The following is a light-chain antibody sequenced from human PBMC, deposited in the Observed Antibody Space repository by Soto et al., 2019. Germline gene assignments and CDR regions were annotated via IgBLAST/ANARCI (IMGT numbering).Light chain of an antibody. V-gene: IGKV4-1*01. Sequence: DIVMTQSPDSLAVSLGERATINCKSSQSVLYSSNNKKYLAWYQQKPGQHPKLLIYWASTRESGVPDRFSGSGSGTDFTLTISSLQAEDVAVYYCQQYYRPWTFGQGTKVEIK. CDR2: WAS. J-gene: IGKJ1*01. CDR1: QSVLYSSNNKKY. CDR3: QQYYRPWT.